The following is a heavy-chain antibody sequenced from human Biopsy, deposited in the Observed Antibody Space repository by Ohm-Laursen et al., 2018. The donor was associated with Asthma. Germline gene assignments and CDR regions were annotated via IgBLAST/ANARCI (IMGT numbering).Heavy chain of an antibody. V-gene: IGHV3-7*01. CDR2: IKHDGSGN. J-gene: IGHJ1*01. D-gene: IGHD3-3*02. CDR3: ARTFHFWSPYHAEHYQL. CDR1: GFTFGDYW. Sequence: LRLSCADSGFTFGDYWMSWVRQVPGRGLEWVANIKHDGSGNNHVDSLKGRFTISRDNAKNSLYLQMNSLRAEDTAVYYCARTFHFWSPYHAEHYQLWGQGTLVTVSS.